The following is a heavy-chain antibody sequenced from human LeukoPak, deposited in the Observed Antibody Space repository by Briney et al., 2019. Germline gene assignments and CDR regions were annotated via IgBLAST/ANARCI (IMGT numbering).Heavy chain of an antibody. CDR3: AREVWSAFDI. J-gene: IGHJ3*02. CDR1: GGSISSYY. Sequence: SETLPLTCTVSGGSISSYYWSWIRQPPGKGLEWIGYIYYSGSTNYNPSLKSRVTISVDTSKNQFSLKLSSVTAADTAVYYCAREVWSAFDIWGQGTMVTVSS. V-gene: IGHV4-59*12. CDR2: IYYSGST. D-gene: IGHD2-21*01.